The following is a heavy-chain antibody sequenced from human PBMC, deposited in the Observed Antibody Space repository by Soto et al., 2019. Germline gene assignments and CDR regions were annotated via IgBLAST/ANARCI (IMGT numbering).Heavy chain of an antibody. D-gene: IGHD1-7*01. CDR1: GGSFTSNNW. CDR2: IYRTGST. J-gene: IGHJ4*02. CDR3: ASRDPGTSVDY. Sequence: PXETLSHTCAVSGGSFTSNNWWTWVRQPPGQGLEWIGEIYRTGSTNYNPSLKSRVTISLDKSEKQISLKVTSLTAADTAVYYCASRDPGTSVDYWGQGTLVTV. V-gene: IGHV4-4*02.